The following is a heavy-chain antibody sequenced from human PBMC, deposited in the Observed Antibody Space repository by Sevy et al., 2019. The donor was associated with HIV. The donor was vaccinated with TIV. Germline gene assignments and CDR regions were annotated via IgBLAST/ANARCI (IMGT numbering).Heavy chain of an antibody. Sequence: ALVKVSCKASGGIFSSHAISWVRQAPGQGLEWMGGVIPIFGTSNYARKFQGRVTITADISATTAYMELSGLRPDDTAVYYCARPPLHKTGHGYFQHWGQGTLVIVSS. J-gene: IGHJ1*01. CDR2: VIPIFGTS. D-gene: IGHD6-13*01. CDR3: ARPPLHKTGHGYFQH. CDR1: GGIFSSHA. V-gene: IGHV1-69*06.